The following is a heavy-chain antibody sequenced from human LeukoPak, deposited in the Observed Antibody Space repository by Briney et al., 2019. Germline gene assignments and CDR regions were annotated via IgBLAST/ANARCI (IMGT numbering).Heavy chain of an antibody. CDR2: ISRRSGAT. D-gene: IGHD2-21*01. CDR3: VSWAGGNSDVASFDF. J-gene: IGHJ4*02. CDR1: GSIFSDYY. V-gene: IGHV1-2*02. Sequence: ASVNVSCKPSGSIFSDYYMHWVRQVPGRRFEWMGGISRRSGATKIAPKFQGRVTLTRDISITTAYVELTNLASDDTAVYYCVSWAGGNSDVASFDFWGQGTLV.